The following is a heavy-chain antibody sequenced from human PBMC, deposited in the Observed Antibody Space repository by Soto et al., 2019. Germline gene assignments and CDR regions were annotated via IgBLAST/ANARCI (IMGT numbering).Heavy chain of an antibody. CDR1: GYTLTELS. J-gene: IGHJ4*02. D-gene: IGHD4-17*01. V-gene: IGHV1-24*01. Sequence: QVQLVQSGAEVKKPGASVKVSCKVSGYTLTELSMHWVRQAPGKELEWMGGFDPEDGETIYAQKFQGRVTMTEHTSTDTAYMELSSMRSEDTAVYYCATATDYAGVYWGQGALVTVSS. CDR3: ATATDYAGVY. CDR2: FDPEDGET.